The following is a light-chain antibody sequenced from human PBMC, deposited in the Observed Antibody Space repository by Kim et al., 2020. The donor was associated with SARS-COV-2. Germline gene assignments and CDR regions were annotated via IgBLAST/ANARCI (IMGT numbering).Light chain of an antibody. CDR1: SSNIGSQL. CDR2: NTN. CDR3: STWDDGVSGRV. J-gene: IGLJ3*02. V-gene: IGLV1-47*02. Sequence: GQRGTISCSRSSSNIGSQLMFWCLRLPGTAPIILIYNTNQRPSGVPDRFSGSKSGTSASLAISGLRPEDEGDYYCSTWDDGVSGRVFGGGTQLTVL.